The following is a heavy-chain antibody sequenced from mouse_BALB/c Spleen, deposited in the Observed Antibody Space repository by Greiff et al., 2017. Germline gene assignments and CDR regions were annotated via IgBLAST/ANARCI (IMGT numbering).Heavy chain of an antibody. CDR1: GYTFTSYW. J-gene: IGHJ4*01. D-gene: IGHD2-1*01. Sequence: QVQLQQSGAELAKPGASVKMSCKASGYTFTSYWMHWVKQRPGQGLEWIGYINPSTGYTEYNQKFKDKATLTADKSSSTAYRQLSSLTSEDSAVYYCARRGVVTTGYYYARDYWGQGTSVTVSS. V-gene: IGHV1-7*01. CDR2: INPSTGYT. CDR3: ARRGVVTTGYYYARDY.